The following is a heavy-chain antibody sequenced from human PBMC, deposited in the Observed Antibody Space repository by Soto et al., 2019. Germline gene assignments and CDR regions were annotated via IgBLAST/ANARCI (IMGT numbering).Heavy chain of an antibody. D-gene: IGHD2-2*01. CDR2: IIPIFGTA. CDR1: GGTFSSYA. CDR3: ARVFGQLLSGFLGG. V-gene: IGHV1-69*01. J-gene: IGHJ4*02. Sequence: QVQLVQSGAEVKKPGSSVKVSCKASGGTFSSYAISWVRQAPGKGLEGMGGIIPIFGTANYAQKLQGRVTITADESTSTAYMELSSLRSEDTAVYYCARVFGQLLSGFLGGWGQGTLVTVSS.